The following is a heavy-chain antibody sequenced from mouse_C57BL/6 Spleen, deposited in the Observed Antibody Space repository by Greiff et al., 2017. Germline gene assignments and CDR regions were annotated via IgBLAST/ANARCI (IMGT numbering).Heavy chain of an antibody. CDR1: GFTFSSYG. D-gene: IGHD1-1*01. CDR2: ISSGGSYT. Sequence: EVKVVESGGDLVKPGGSLKLSCAASGFTFSSYGMSWVRQTPDKRLEWVATISSGGSYTYYPDSVKGRFTISRDNAKNTLYLQMSSLKSEDTAMYYCARQGVYYYGSFAMDYWGQGTSGTVSS. V-gene: IGHV5-6*01. J-gene: IGHJ4*01. CDR3: ARQGVYYYGSFAMDY.